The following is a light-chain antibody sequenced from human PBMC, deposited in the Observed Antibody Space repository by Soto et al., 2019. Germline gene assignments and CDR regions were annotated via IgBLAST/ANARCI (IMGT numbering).Light chain of an antibody. J-gene: IGKJ5*01. V-gene: IGKV3-20*01. CDR3: QQSYSPPPIT. CDR2: GAS. CDR1: QSVSSSY. Sequence: PGERAALSCRASQSVSSSYLAWYQQKPGQAPRLLIYGASSRATGIPDRFSGSGSGTDFTLTISSLQPEDFATYYCQQSYSPPPITFGQGTRLEIK.